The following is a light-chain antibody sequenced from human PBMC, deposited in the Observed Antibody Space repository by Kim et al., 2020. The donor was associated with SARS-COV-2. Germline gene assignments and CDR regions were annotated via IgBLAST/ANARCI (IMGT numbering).Light chain of an antibody. V-gene: IGLV3-21*04. Sequence: APGQTGRITCGGEHIGGKSVHWYQLMPGHARVLVIHYASDRPSGMPERFSGYNSGNTVTLTISRVEAGDETVYYCQVCDSSSAHPLFGGGTQLTVL. CDR3: QVCDSSSAHPL. J-gene: IGLJ2*01. CDR1: HIGGKS. CDR2: YAS.